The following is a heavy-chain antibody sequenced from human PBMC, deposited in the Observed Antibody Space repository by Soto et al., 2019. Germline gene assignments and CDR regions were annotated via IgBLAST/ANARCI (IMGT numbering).Heavy chain of an antibody. J-gene: IGHJ6*02. D-gene: IGHD4-17*01. CDR1: GFNFNTYW. CDR3: GRVPLDGNYANGVDV. CDR2: IDTDGSRK. Sequence: PVGSLRLSCAASGFNFNTYWMYWVRQAPGKGLEWVANIDTDGSRKNYVDSVKGRFIISRDNAKNSLFLQMNSLRADDTAVYYCGRVPLDGNYANGVDVWGQGTTVTFSS. V-gene: IGHV3-7*03.